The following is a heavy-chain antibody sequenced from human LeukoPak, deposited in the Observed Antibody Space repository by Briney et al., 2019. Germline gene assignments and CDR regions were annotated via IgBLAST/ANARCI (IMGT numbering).Heavy chain of an antibody. Sequence: SGGSLRLSCAASGFTFSNAWMSWVRQAPGKGLEWVGRIKSKTDGGTTDYAAPVKGRFTISRDDSKNTLYLQMNSLKTEDTAVYYRTTDYDSSYYYYMDVWGKGTTVTVSS. CDR2: IKSKTDGGTT. CDR3: TTDYDSSYYYYMDV. D-gene: IGHD3-22*01. J-gene: IGHJ6*03. CDR1: GFTFSNAW. V-gene: IGHV3-15*01.